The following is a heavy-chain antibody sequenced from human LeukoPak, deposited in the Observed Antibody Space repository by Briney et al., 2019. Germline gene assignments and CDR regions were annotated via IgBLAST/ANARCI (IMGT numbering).Heavy chain of an antibody. Sequence: PSETLSLTCTVSGGSISSSSYYWSWIRQPPGKGLEWIGEINHSGSTNYNPSLKSRVTISVDTSKNQFSLKLSSVTAADTAVYYCARGYDSSGYLYYYYYMDVWGKGTTVTVSS. J-gene: IGHJ6*03. V-gene: IGHV4-39*07. CDR2: INHSGST. CDR3: ARGYDSSGYLYYYYYMDV. D-gene: IGHD3-22*01. CDR1: GGSISSSSYY.